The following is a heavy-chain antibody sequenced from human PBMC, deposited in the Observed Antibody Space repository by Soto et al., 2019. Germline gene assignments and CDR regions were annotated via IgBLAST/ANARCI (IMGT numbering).Heavy chain of an antibody. V-gene: IGHV1-46*01. CDR2: INPSGGST. CDR1: GYTFTSYY. CDR3: AREYNYDILTGRTFDI. D-gene: IGHD3-9*01. Sequence: GASVKVSCKASGYTFTSYYMHWVRQAPGQGLEWMGIINPSGGSTSYAQKFQGRVTMTRDTSTSTVYMELSSLRSEDTAVYYCAREYNYDILTGRTFDIWGQGTMVTVSS. J-gene: IGHJ3*02.